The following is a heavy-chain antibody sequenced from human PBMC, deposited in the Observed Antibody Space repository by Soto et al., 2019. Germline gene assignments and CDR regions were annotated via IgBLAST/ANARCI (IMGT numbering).Heavy chain of an antibody. D-gene: IGHD3-22*01. J-gene: IGHJ5*02. CDR1: GFTFRSYA. CDR2: IAYDGSNK. V-gene: IGHV3-30-3*01. CDR3: VLGRGYYPKYNWFDP. Sequence: ESGGGVVQPGRSLRLSCSASGFTFRSYAIHWVRQAPGKGLEWVSGIAYDGSNKNYADSVKGRFTISRDNTKNTLFLQMNSLRAEDTAVYYCVLGRGYYPKYNWFDPWGQGTLVTVSS.